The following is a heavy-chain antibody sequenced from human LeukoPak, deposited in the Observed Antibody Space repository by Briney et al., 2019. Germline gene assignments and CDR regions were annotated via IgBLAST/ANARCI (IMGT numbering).Heavy chain of an antibody. V-gene: IGHV3-30*04. CDR1: GFTFSSYF. D-gene: IGHD2-15*01. CDR3: ARDQLVAATHYFDY. Sequence: GGSLRLSCAASGFTFSSYFMHWVRQAPGKGLEWVAVISYDGSNKYYADSVKGRFTISRDNSKNTLYLQMNSLRAEDTAVYYCARDQLVAATHYFDYWGQGTLVTVSS. CDR2: ISYDGSNK. J-gene: IGHJ4*02.